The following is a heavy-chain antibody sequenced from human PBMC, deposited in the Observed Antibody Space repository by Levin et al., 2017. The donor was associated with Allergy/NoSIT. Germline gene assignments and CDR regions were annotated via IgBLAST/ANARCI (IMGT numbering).Heavy chain of an antibody. V-gene: IGHV1-2*02. Sequence: ASVKVSCKASGYTFTGYYMHWVRQAPGQGLEWMGWINPNSGGTNYAQKFQGRVTMTRDTSISTAYMELSRLRSDDTAVYYCARGVMVGATFPDWELGGNFDYWGQGTLVTVSS. J-gene: IGHJ4*02. CDR1: GYTFTGYY. D-gene: IGHD1-26*01. CDR3: ARGVMVGATFPDWELGGNFDY. CDR2: INPNSGGT.